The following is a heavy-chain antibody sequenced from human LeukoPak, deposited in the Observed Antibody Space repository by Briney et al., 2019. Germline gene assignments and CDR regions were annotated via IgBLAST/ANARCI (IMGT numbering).Heavy chain of an antibody. CDR1: GIAVTTNY. Sequence: GGSLRLSCAASGIAVTTNYMSWVRQAPGKGLEWGSVIYLGGGTHHADSVKGRFTISRDYSMNTLYLEMNSLRVEDTAIYYCASPSNNSRYAFDYWGQGTLVTVSS. V-gene: IGHV3-53*01. D-gene: IGHD3-22*01. CDR3: ASPSNNSRYAFDY. CDR2: IYLGGGT. J-gene: IGHJ4*02.